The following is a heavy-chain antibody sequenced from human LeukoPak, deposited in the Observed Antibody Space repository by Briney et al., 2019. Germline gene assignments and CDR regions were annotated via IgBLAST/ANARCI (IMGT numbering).Heavy chain of an antibody. CDR1: GFTFGDYY. V-gene: IGHV3-11*04. CDR2: ISSSSSTI. CDR3: ARGDSSGYYDY. J-gene: IGHJ4*02. D-gene: IGHD3-22*01. Sequence: KPGGSLRLSCAASGFTFGDYYMGWVRQAPGKGLEWVSYISSSSSTIYYADSVKGRFTISRDNAKNSLYLQMNSLRAEDTAVYYCARGDSSGYYDYWGQGTLVTVSS.